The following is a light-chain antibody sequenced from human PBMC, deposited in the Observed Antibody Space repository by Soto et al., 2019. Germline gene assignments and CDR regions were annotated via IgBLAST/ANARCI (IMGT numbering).Light chain of an antibody. J-gene: IGKJ4*01. CDR2: EAS. Sequence: DIQMTQSPSSVSASVGDRVTITCRASQGVNTWLAWYQKKPGKAPELLVYEASSLHSWVPSRFSSSGSGTDFTLTISSLQPEDFATYYCQQANSFPLTCGGGTKVEVQ. V-gene: IGKV1-12*01. CDR3: QQANSFPLT. CDR1: QGVNTW.